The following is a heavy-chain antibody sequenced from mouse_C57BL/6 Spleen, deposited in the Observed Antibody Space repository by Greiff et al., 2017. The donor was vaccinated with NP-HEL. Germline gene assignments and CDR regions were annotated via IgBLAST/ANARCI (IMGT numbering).Heavy chain of an antibody. D-gene: IGHD2-4*01. Sequence: VQLKESGPELVKPGASVKISCKATGYSFTGYYMNWVKQSPEKSLEWIGEINPSTGGTTYNQKFKAKATLTVDKSSSTAYMQLKSLTSEDSAVYYCARGGDYAYAMDYWGQGTSVTVSS. J-gene: IGHJ4*01. CDR2: INPSTGGT. CDR3: ARGGDYAYAMDY. CDR1: GYSFTGYY. V-gene: IGHV1-42*01.